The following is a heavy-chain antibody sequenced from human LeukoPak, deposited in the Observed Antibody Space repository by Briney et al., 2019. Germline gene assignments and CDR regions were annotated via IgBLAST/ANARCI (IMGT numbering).Heavy chain of an antibody. D-gene: IGHD6-19*01. V-gene: IGHV4-4*07. CDR1: GGSISGYY. CDR2: IYSSGYT. Sequence: SETLSLTCTVSGGSISGYYWGWIRQPAGKGPQWIGRIYSSGYTYYNPSLKSRVTMSVDTPKNHFSLMVTSVTAADTAVYYSARWDDSAWGFGNWGPGTLVTVSS. CDR3: ARWDDSAWGFGN. J-gene: IGHJ4*02.